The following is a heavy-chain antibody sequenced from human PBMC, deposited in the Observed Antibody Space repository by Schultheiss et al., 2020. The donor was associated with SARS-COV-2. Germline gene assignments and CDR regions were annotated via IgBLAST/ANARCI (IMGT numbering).Heavy chain of an antibody. Sequence: GGSLRLSCAASGFTFSSYSMNWVRQAPGKGLEWVSYISSSSSTIYYADSVKGRFTISRDNAKNSLYLQMNSLRAEDTAVYYCARGATTNYGDGMDVWGQGTTVTVSS. CDR3: ARGATTNYGDGMDV. CDR2: ISSSSSTI. J-gene: IGHJ6*02. V-gene: IGHV3-48*01. CDR1: GFTFSSYS. D-gene: IGHD1-7*01.